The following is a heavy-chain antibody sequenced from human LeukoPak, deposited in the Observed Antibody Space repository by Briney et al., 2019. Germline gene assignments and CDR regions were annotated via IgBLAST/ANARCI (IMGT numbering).Heavy chain of an antibody. Sequence: ASVKVSCKASGYSFTSNYIHWVRQAPGQGLEWMGMIYPSDGSTSYAQKFQGRVTVTRDTSTSTVHMELSGLRSKDTAVYYCARDQEASDYWGQGTLVTVSS. CDR1: GYSFTSNY. CDR3: ARDQEASDY. CDR2: IYPSDGST. J-gene: IGHJ4*02. V-gene: IGHV1-46*01.